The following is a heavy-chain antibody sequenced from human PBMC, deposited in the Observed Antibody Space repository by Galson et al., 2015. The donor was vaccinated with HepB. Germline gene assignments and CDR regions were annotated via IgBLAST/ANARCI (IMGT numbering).Heavy chain of an antibody. CDR2: INPNSGVT. Sequence: SVKVSCKASGYTFTAYFMHWVRQAPGQGLEWMGRINPNSGVTRFAQNFQGRVTMTRDTSSSTAYMDLSSLRPDDTAVYYCAREVATPTGWFDPWGQGTLVTVSS. J-gene: IGHJ5*02. D-gene: IGHD5-12*01. CDR3: AREVATPTGWFDP. V-gene: IGHV1-2*06. CDR1: GYTFTAYF.